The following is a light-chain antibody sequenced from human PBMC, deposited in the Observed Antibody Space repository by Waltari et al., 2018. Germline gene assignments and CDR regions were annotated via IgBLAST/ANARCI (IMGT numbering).Light chain of an antibody. CDR3: QQYYSTPLL. CDR2: WAS. CDR1: QSVLYSSNNKNY. Sequence: DIVMTQSPDSLAVSLGERATINCKSSQSVLYSSNNKNYLAWYQQKPGQPPKLLIYWASTRESGVPDRFSGSGSGTDFTLTICSLQAEDVAVYYCQQYYSTPLLFGPGTKVDIK. J-gene: IGKJ3*01. V-gene: IGKV4-1*01.